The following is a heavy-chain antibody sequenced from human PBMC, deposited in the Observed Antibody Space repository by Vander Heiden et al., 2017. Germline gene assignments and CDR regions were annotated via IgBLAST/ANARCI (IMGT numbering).Heavy chain of an antibody. CDR2: IKQDGSDK. Sequence: EVQLVESGGGLVQPGGSLTLSCAASGFTFRSSWMSWVRQAPGKGPEWVANIKQDGSDKYDVDSVRGRFTISRDNAKDSLYLQMNSLRAEDTAVYYCARHGSGSYYNPWGQGTLVTVSS. V-gene: IGHV3-7*01. CDR3: ARHGSGSYYNP. J-gene: IGHJ5*02. CDR1: GFTFRSSW. D-gene: IGHD3-10*01.